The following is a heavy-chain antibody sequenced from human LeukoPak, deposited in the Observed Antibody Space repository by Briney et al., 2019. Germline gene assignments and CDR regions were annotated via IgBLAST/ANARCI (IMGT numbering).Heavy chain of an antibody. V-gene: IGHV3-30*04. CDR2: IRYDGSNK. J-gene: IGHJ5*02. D-gene: IGHD6-19*01. Sequence: GRSLRLSCAASGFTFSSYAMHWVRQAPGKGLEWVAFIRYDGSNKYYADSVKGRFTISRDNSKNTLYLQMNSLRAEDTAVYYCARVAVAGPTGWFDPWGQGTLVTVSS. CDR1: GFTFSSYA. CDR3: ARVAVAGPTGWFDP.